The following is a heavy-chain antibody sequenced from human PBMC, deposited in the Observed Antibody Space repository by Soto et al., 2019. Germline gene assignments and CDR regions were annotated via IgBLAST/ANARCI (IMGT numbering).Heavy chain of an antibody. D-gene: IGHD5-12*01. CDR2: IYWDDDK. Sequence: QITLKESGPTLVKPTQTLTLTCTFSGFSLTTSGVGVGWIRQPPGKALEWLALIYWDDDKRYSPSLKSRLTITKDSTKTQVALTKTNIQPVDTATYYCARRKTGTSSWNLASWGRGTRVTVSS. CDR3: ARRKTGTSSWNLAS. J-gene: IGHJ2*01. V-gene: IGHV2-5*02. CDR1: GFSLTTSGVG.